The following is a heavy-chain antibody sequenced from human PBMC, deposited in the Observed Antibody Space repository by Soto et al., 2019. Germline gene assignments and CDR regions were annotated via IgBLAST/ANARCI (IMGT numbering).Heavy chain of an antibody. CDR1: GYTFTSYG. J-gene: IGHJ3*02. CDR3: ARYCSGGSCDSNNAFDI. CDR2: ISAYNDNT. V-gene: IGHV1-18*01. Sequence: ASVKVSCKTSGYTFTSYGISWVRQAPGQGLEYMGWISAYNDNTNYAQKLQGRVTMTTDTSTNTAYMELRSLRSDDTAVYYCARYCSGGSCDSNNAFDIWGQGTMVTVSS. D-gene: IGHD2-15*01.